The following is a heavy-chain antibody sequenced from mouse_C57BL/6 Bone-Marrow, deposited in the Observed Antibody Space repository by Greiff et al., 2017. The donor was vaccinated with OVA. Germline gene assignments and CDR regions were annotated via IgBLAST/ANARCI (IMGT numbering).Heavy chain of an antibody. CDR1: GYTFTSYW. CDR3: AREPETLLGQKDYYAMDY. V-gene: IGHV1-64*01. D-gene: IGHD2-1*01. J-gene: IGHJ4*01. Sequence: QVQLQQPGAELVKPGASVKLSCKASGYTFTSYWMHWVKQRPGQGLEWIGMIHPNSGSTNYNEKFKSKATLTVDKSSSTAYMQLSSLTSEDSAVYYCAREPETLLGQKDYYAMDYWGQGTSVTVSS. CDR2: IHPNSGST.